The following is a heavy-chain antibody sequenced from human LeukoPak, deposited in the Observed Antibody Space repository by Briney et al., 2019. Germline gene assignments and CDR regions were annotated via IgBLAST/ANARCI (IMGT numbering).Heavy chain of an antibody. D-gene: IGHD2-15*01. CDR3: ATATKLAWFDP. J-gene: IGHJ5*02. CDR1: GGSISSYY. CDR2: IYTSGST. Sequence: PSETLSLTCTVSGGSISSYYWSWIRQPPGKGLEWIGYIYTSGSTNYNPSLTSRVTMSVDTSKNQFSLKLSSVTAADTAVYYCATATKLAWFDPWGQGTLVTVSS. V-gene: IGHV4-4*09.